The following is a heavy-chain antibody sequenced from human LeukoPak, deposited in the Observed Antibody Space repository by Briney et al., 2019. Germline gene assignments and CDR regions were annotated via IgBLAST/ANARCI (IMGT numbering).Heavy chain of an antibody. V-gene: IGHV4-59*01. CDR3: ARRGQPNGFDP. CDR1: GGSINSYY. J-gene: IGHJ5*02. D-gene: IGHD1-14*01. CDR2: IYYSGST. Sequence: PSETLSLTCTVSGGSINSYYWSWIRQPPGKGLEWIGYIYYSGSTNYNPSLKSRVTISVDTSKNQFSLKLSSVTAADTAVYYCARRGQPNGFDPWGQGTLVTVSS.